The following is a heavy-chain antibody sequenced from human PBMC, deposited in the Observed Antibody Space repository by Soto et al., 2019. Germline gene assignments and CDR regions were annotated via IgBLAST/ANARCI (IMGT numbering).Heavy chain of an antibody. J-gene: IGHJ5*02. CDR3: ARVLGDTITGHWFDP. D-gene: IGHD3-9*01. CDR1: GGTFSSYT. V-gene: IGHV1-69*02. CDR2: IIPILGIA. Sequence: ASVKVSCKASGGTFSSYTISWVRQAPGQGLEWMGRIIPILGIANYAQKFQGRVTITADKSTSTAYMELSSLRSEDTAVYYCARVLGDTITGHWFDPWGQGTLVTVSS.